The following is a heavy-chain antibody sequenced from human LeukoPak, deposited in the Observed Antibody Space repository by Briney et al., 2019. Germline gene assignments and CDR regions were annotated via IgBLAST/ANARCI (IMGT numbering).Heavy chain of an antibody. CDR2: IWYDGSNK. D-gene: IGHD4-23*01. V-gene: IGHV3-33*01. CDR3: ARGTVDGWFDP. Sequence: GGSLRLSCAASGFTFSSYGMHWVRQAPGKGLEWVAVIWYDGSNKYYADSVKGRFTISRDNSKNTLYLRMNSLRAEDTAVYYCARGTVDGWFDPWGQGTLATVSS. J-gene: IGHJ5*02. CDR1: GFTFSSYG.